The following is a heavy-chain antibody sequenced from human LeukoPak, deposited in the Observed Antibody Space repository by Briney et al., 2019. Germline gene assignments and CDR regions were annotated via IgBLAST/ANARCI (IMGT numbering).Heavy chain of an antibody. Sequence: SQTLSLTCAISGDSVSSKTVAWNWIRQSPSRGLEWLGKTAYRSRWFTDYAVPVKGRITINPDTSKNQFSLELNSVTPEDTAVCYCARDPRYAAGIFFDYWGQGILVTVSS. CDR3: ARDPRYAAGIFFDY. D-gene: IGHD2-2*01. V-gene: IGHV6-1*01. J-gene: IGHJ4*02. CDR1: GDSVSSKTVA. CDR2: TAYRSRWFT.